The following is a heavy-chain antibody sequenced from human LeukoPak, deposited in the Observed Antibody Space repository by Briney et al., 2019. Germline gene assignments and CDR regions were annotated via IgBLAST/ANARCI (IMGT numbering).Heavy chain of an antibody. CDR2: ISSSSSYI. J-gene: IGHJ4*02. D-gene: IGHD4-11*01. CDR3: ARVVTTAYGY. CDR1: GFTFSSYS. Sequence: PGGSLRLSCAASGFTFSSYSMHWVRQAPGKGLEWVSSISSSSSYIYYADSVKGRFTISRDNAKNSLYLQMNSLRAEDTAVYYCARVVTTAYGYWGQGTLVTVSS. V-gene: IGHV3-21*01.